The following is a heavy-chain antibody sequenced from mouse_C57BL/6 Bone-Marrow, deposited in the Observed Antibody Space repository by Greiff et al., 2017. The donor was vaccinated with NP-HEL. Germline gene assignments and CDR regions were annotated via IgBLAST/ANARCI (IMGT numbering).Heavy chain of an antibody. CDR3: ARRTAWFAY. CDR1: GFTFSNYW. J-gene: IGHJ3*01. Sequence: EVKLMESGGGLVQPGGSMKLSCVASGFTFSNYWMNWVRQSPEKGLEWVAQIRLKSDNYAKHYAESVKGRFTVSREDSKSSVYLQMSNLRAEDTVIYYCARRTAWFAYWGQGTLVTVSA. V-gene: IGHV6-3*01. CDR2: IRLKSDNYAK.